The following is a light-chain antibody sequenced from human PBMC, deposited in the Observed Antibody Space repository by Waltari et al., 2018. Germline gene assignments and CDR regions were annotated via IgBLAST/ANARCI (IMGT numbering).Light chain of an antibody. V-gene: IGLV1-44*01. CDR3: AAWDDSLNGVV. Sequence: QSRLTQPPSTSGTPGQRVTIACAGSRSNIGRNAVNWYQQFPGTAPKLLIYRNDHRPSGVSDRFSGSTSGTSASLAITGLQSEDESDYYCAAWDDSLNGVVFGGGTKLTVL. CDR2: RND. CDR1: RSNIGRNA. J-gene: IGLJ2*01.